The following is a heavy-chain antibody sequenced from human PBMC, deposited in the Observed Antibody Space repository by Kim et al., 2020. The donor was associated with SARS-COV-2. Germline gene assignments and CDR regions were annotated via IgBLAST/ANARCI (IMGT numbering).Heavy chain of an antibody. J-gene: IGHJ5*02. CDR3: ARDSYSSSWPNWFDP. Sequence: GGSLRLSCAASGFTFDDYGMSWVRQAPGKGLEWVSGINWNGGSTGYADSVKGRFTISRDNAKNSLYLQMNSLRAEDTALYHCARDSYSSSWPNWFDPWGQGTLVTVSS. CDR1: GFTFDDYG. CDR2: INWNGGST. V-gene: IGHV3-20*01. D-gene: IGHD6-13*01.